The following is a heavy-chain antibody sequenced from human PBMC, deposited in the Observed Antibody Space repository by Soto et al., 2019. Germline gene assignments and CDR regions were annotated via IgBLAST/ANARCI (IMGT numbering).Heavy chain of an antibody. CDR3: ARDAAMGDYYHYGMDV. J-gene: IGHJ6*02. V-gene: IGHV1-2*04. CDR1: GYTFTGYY. Sequence: ASVKVSCKASGYTFTGYYLHWVRQAPGQGLEWMGWINPSSGGANIAQKFQGWVTMTRDTSIDTAYMELTRLRSDDTAVYYCARDAAMGDYYHYGMDVWGQGTPVTVSS. D-gene: IGHD5-18*01. CDR2: INPSSGGA.